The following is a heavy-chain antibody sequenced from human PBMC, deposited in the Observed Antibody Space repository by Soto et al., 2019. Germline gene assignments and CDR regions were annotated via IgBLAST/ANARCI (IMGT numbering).Heavy chain of an antibody. J-gene: IGHJ4*02. CDR1: GFTFTSSA. CDR2: IVVGSGNT. Sequence: ASVKVSCKASGFTFTSSAVQWVRQARGQRLEWIGWIVVGSGNTNYAQKFQERVTITRDMSTSIAYMELSSLRSEDTAVYYCAADTGRDSSGYYFDYWGQGTLVTVSS. D-gene: IGHD3-22*01. V-gene: IGHV1-58*01. CDR3: AADTGRDSSGYYFDY.